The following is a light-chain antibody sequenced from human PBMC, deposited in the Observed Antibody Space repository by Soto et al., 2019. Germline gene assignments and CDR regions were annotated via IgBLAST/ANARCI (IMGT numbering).Light chain of an antibody. J-gene: IGKJ1*01. Sequence: EIVLTQSPGTLSLSPGEIATLSCSASQSVINSYLAWYQQKPGQAPRLLLYGASTRATGIPARFSGSGSGTEFTLTISSLQSEDFAVYYCQQYNNWHWTFGQGTKVDIK. CDR3: QQYNNWHWT. CDR2: GAS. V-gene: IGKV3-15*01. CDR1: QSVINSY.